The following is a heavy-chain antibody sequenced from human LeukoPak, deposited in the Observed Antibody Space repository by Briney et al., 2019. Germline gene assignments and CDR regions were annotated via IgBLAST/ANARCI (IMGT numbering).Heavy chain of an antibody. V-gene: IGHV3-7*03. D-gene: IGHD1-1*01. CDR2: IKQEGSEK. CDR1: GFSFGSYW. CDR3: ARDTRSTGTLDY. Sequence: GGSLRLSCAASGFSFGSYWMSWVRQAPGKGLEWVANIKQEGSEKFYVDSVKGRFTISRDNAKNSLYLQMNSLRAEDTAVYYCARDTRSTGTLDYGGQGTLVTVSS. J-gene: IGHJ4*02.